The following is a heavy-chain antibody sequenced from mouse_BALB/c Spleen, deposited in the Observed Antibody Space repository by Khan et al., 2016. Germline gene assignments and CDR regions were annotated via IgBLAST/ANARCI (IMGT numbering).Heavy chain of an antibody. D-gene: IGHD2-1*01. J-gene: IGHJ2*01. CDR3: GRSRRMGGNYLLDY. CDR2: INPSIGYT. V-gene: IGHV1-4*01. Sequence: QVQLQQSGAELARPGASVKMSCKASGYTFTSYTMHWVKQRPGQGLEWIGYINPSIGYTNYNQKFKDKATLTADNSSSTAYMQLSSLTSEDSAVYDCGRSRRMGGNYLLDYWGQGTTLTVSS. CDR1: GYTFTSYT.